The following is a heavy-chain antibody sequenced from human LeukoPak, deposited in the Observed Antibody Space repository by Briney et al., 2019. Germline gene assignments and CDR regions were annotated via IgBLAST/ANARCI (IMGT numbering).Heavy chain of an antibody. CDR3: ARHYGSGSYFDH. D-gene: IGHD3-10*01. J-gene: IGHJ4*02. V-gene: IGHV4-61*02. CDR1: GGSISSGSYY. Sequence: TLSLTCTVSGGSISSGSYYWSWIRQPAGKGLEWIGRIYTSGSTNYNPSLKSRVTISVDTSKNQFSLKLSSVTAADTAVYYCARHYGSGSYFDHWGQGTLVTVSS. CDR2: IYTSGST.